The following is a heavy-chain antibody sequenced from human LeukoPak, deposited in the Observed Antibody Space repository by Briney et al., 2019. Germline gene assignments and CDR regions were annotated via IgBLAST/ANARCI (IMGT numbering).Heavy chain of an antibody. CDR3: ARRDWLKGTARRAFDY. D-gene: IGHD3/OR15-3a*01. J-gene: IGHJ4*02. Sequence: NPSETLSLTCAVYGGSFSGYYWSWIRQPPAKGLEWIGEINHSGSTNYNPSLKSRVTISVDTSKNQFSLKLSSVTAADTAVYYCARRDWLKGTARRAFDYWGQGTLVTVSS. CDR1: GGSFSGYY. CDR2: INHSGST. V-gene: IGHV4-34*01.